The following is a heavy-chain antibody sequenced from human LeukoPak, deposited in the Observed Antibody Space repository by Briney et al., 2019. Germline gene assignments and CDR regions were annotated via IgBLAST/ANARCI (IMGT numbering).Heavy chain of an antibody. D-gene: IGHD5-12*01. CDR1: GGSFSGYY. Sequence: SETLSLTCAVYGGSFSGYYWSWIRQPPGKGLEWIGEINHSGSTNYNPPLKSRVTISVDTSKNQFSLKLSSVTAADTAVYYCARGRWLRPPDYWGQGTLVTVST. CDR2: INHSGST. CDR3: ARGRWLRPPDY. V-gene: IGHV4-34*01. J-gene: IGHJ4*02.